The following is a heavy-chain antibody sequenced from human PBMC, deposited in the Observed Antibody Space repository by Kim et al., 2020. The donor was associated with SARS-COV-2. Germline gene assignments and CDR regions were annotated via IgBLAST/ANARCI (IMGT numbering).Heavy chain of an antibody. CDR1: ASTFTDFF. V-gene: IGHV1-2*06. CDR3: AAEYKQYSFGLNH. D-gene: IGHD3-3*01. J-gene: IGHJ5*02. CDR2: INPDSGAT. Sequence: ASVKVSCEASASTFTDFFLHWVRQAPGQDLEWMGRINPDSGATNYAQKFQGRVALTLDTTISTTYIEVTGLTSDDSAVYYCAAEYKQYSFGLNHWGQGTLVTVS.